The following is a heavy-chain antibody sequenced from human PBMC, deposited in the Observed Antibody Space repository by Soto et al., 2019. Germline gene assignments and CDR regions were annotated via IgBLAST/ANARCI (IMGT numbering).Heavy chain of an antibody. CDR2: INHSGST. CDR3: ASCSYYDFWSGYYRAAFDI. V-gene: IGHV4-34*01. D-gene: IGHD3-3*01. Sequence: SETLSLTCAVYGGSFSGYYWSWIGQPPGKGLEWIGEINHSGSTNYNPSLKSRVTISVDTSKNQFSLKLSSVTAADTAVYYCASCSYYDFWSGYYRAAFDIWGQGTMVTVSS. CDR1: GGSFSGYY. J-gene: IGHJ3*02.